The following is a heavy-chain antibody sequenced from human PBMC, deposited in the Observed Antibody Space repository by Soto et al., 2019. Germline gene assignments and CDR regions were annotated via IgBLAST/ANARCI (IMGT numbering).Heavy chain of an antibody. CDR1: GFTVSGNY. CDR3: ASTRGSSYDY. D-gene: IGHD6-6*01. CDR2: IYNGGGT. Sequence: EVQLVETGGGLIQPGGSLRLSCAASGFTVSGNYMSWVRQAPGKGLEWVSVIYNGGGTYYADSVKGRLTISRDNSKNTLYLQMNGVRDEDTAVYYSASTRGSSYDYWGQGTLVPVSS. V-gene: IGHV3-53*02. J-gene: IGHJ4*02.